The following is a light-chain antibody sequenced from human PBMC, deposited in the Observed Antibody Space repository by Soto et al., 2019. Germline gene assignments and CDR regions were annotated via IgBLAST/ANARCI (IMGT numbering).Light chain of an antibody. Sequence: EVVMTQSPATLSVSPGERVTLSCRASQRISSSLAWYQQRPGQAPRLLIYGASTRATGVPDRFSGSGSGTEFTLTISGLQSEDFAFYYCQQYSKWPPFTFCPGTKVDVK. V-gene: IGKV3-15*01. J-gene: IGKJ3*01. CDR1: QRISSS. CDR3: QQYSKWPPFT. CDR2: GAS.